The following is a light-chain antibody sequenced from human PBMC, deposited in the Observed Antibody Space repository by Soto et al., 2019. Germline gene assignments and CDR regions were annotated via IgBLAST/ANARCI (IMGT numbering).Light chain of an antibody. CDR2: DVS. V-gene: IGKV3-15*01. CDR1: QAIRSD. Sequence: EIVMTQCPVALSVSTGERATLSCRASQAIRSDLAWYQQKPGQAPRLLISDVSTRATGIPARFNGSGSGTEFTLAISSLQFEDFAVYYCHQYNTWPLTFGGGTKVDIK. CDR3: HQYNTWPLT. J-gene: IGKJ4*01.